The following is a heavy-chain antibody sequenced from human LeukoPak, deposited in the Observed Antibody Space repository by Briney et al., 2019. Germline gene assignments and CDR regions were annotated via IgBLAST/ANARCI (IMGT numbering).Heavy chain of an antibody. CDR3: ARGHRTMILRVKAFDI. Sequence: SETLSLTCTVSGGSISSYYWSWIRQPPGKGLEWIGYIYYSGGTNYNPSLRSRVTISVDSSKNQFSLKLSSVTAADTAVYYCARGHRTMILRVKAFDIWGQGTMVTVSS. CDR1: GGSISSYY. CDR2: IYYSGGT. D-gene: IGHD3-22*01. V-gene: IGHV4-59*12. J-gene: IGHJ3*02.